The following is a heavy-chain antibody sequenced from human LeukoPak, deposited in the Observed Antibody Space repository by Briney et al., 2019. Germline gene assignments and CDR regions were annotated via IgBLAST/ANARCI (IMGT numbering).Heavy chain of an antibody. Sequence: GGSLRLSCAASGFTFSNYAMSWVRQAPGKGLEWVSGISGSGVNTYYADSVKGRFTISRDNSKNTLYVQVNSLGTEDTAAYYCAKGSYYDSSGSFYFDYWGQGTLVTVSS. CDR1: GFTFSNYA. CDR2: ISGSGVNT. J-gene: IGHJ4*02. D-gene: IGHD3-22*01. V-gene: IGHV3-23*01. CDR3: AKGSYYDSSGSFYFDY.